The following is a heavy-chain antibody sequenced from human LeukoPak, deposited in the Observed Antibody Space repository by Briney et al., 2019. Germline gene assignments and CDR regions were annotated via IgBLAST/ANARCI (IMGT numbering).Heavy chain of an antibody. D-gene: IGHD6-19*01. V-gene: IGHV3-64D*06. CDR3: ATDGRSSGWYGFDY. J-gene: IGHJ4*02. Sequence: GGSLRLSCSASGFTFNSYPVHWVRQAPGKGLEYVSGISRNGGSTYYADSVKGRFTISRDNSKNTLYLQMSSLRVEDTAVYYCATDGRSSGWYGFDYWGLGTLVTVSS. CDR2: ISRNGGST. CDR1: GFTFNSYP.